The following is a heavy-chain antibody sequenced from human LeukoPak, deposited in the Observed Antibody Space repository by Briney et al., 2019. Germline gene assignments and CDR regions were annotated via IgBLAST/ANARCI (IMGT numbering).Heavy chain of an antibody. CDR3: AKVGDYGGYALDY. V-gene: IGHV3-30*18. J-gene: IGHJ4*02. CDR1: GFTFSSYG. Sequence: GRSLRLSCAASGFTFSSYGMHWVRQAPGKGLEWVAVISYDGSYKYYADSVKGRFTISRDNSKNTLYLQMNSLRAEDTAVYYCAKVGDYGGYALDYWGQGTLVTVSS. D-gene: IGHD4-17*01. CDR2: ISYDGSYK.